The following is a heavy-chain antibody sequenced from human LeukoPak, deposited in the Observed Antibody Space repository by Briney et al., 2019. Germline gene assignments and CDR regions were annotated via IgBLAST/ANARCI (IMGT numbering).Heavy chain of an antibody. Sequence: ASVKVYCKASGYTFTGYYMHWVRQAPGQGLEWMGWINPNSGGTKYAQKFQGRVTMTRDTSISTAYMGLSRLRSDDTAVYYCAKGRVVAGTKSLTYNWFDPWGQGTLVTVSS. CDR1: GYTFTGYY. CDR3: AKGRVVAGTKSLTYNWFDP. V-gene: IGHV1-2*02. J-gene: IGHJ5*02. D-gene: IGHD6-19*01. CDR2: INPNSGGT.